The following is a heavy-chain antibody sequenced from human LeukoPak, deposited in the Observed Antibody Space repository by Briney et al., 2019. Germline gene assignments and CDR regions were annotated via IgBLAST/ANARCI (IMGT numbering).Heavy chain of an antibody. CDR3: ARDQGYASGAWSDAFNI. D-gene: IGHD6-19*01. CDR2: TDYRSKWYN. J-gene: IGHJ3*02. V-gene: IGHV6-1*01. CDR1: GDSVSSNSAA. Sequence: SQTLSLTCAISGDSVSSNSAAWNWIRQSPSRGVEWLGRTDYRSKWYNDYAVSVKSRITINPDTSKHQFSLHLNSVTPEDTAVYYCARDQGYASGAWSDAFNIWGQGTMVTVSS.